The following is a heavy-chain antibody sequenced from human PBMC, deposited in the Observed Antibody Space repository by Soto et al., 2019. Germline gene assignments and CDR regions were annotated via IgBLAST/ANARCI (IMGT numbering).Heavy chain of an antibody. CDR1: GGTFSRSG. V-gene: IGHV1-69*18. Sequence: QVQLVQSGTEVKKPGASVKVSCKASGGTFSRSGFHWVRQAPGQGLEWMGMIVPSVDTTNYAQKFQARVTIIADQFTRTVYMELRSLRSEDTAVYYCARCPQPPDTADPYAVDVWGQGTRVIVSS. J-gene: IGHJ6*02. CDR3: ARCPQPPDTADPYAVDV. D-gene: IGHD5-18*01. CDR2: IVPSVDTT.